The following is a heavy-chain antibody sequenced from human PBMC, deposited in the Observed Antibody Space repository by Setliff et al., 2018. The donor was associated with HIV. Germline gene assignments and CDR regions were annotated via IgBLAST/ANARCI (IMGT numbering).Heavy chain of an antibody. CDR3: ARHGPYYYDSSGRHIRLFDY. D-gene: IGHD3-22*01. Sequence: PSETLSLTCAVYGGSFSGYYWSWIRQSPGKGLEWIGEINHSGSINYNPSLKSRVTISVDTSKDQFSLKLNSVTAADTAVYYCARHGPYYYDSSGRHIRLFDYWGQGTLVTVSS. CDR2: INHSGSI. J-gene: IGHJ4*02. CDR1: GGSFSGYY. V-gene: IGHV4-34*01.